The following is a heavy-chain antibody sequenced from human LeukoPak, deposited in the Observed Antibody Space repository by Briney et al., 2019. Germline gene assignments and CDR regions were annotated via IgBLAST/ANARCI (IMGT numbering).Heavy chain of an antibody. Sequence: VASVKVSCKASGYTFTSYYMHWVRQAPGQGLEWMGWINPNSGGTNYAQKFQGRVTMTRDTSISTAYMELSRLRSDDTAVYYCARALMRVVPAATFGYWGQGTLVTVSS. CDR3: ARALMRVVPAATFGY. CDR2: INPNSGGT. V-gene: IGHV1-2*02. CDR1: GYTFTSYY. D-gene: IGHD2-2*01. J-gene: IGHJ4*02.